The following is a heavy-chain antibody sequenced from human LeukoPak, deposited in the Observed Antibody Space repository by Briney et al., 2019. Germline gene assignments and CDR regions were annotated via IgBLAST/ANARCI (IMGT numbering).Heavy chain of an antibody. CDR1: GFTFSSYG. CDR3: ARDVPAYYYDSSGYADAFDI. V-gene: IGHV3-33*01. J-gene: IGHJ3*02. D-gene: IGHD3-22*01. CDR2: IWYDGSNK. Sequence: PGGSLRLSCAASGFTFSSYGMHWVRQAPGKGLEWVAVIWYDGSNKYYADSVKGRFTISRDNSKNTLYLQMNSLRAEDTDVYYCARDVPAYYYDSSGYADAFDIWGQGTMVTVSS.